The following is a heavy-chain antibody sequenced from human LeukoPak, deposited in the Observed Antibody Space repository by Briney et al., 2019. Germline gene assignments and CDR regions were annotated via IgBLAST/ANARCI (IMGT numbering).Heavy chain of an antibody. Sequence: SETLSLTCTVSGGSISSGGYYWSWIRQHPGKGLEWIGYIYYSGSTYYNPSLKSRVTISVDTSKNQFSLKLSSVTAADTAVYYCASSSYDGFDYWGQRTLVTVSS. J-gene: IGHJ4*02. CDR3: ASSSYDGFDY. CDR1: GGSISSGGYY. V-gene: IGHV4-31*03. CDR2: IYYSGST. D-gene: IGHD5-12*01.